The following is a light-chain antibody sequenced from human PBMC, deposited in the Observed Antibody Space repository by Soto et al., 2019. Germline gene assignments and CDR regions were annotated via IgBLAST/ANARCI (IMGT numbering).Light chain of an antibody. CDR3: QQYGSSPMT. V-gene: IGKV3-20*01. CDR1: QRIRSTY. CDR2: GGS. J-gene: IGKJ5*01. Sequence: EIVLTQSPGTLSLSPGERAILSCRASQRIRSTYLAWYQQKPGQAPRLLIHGGSTRATGIPERFRGSGSGTDFTLTINRLEPEDFALYYCQQYGSSPMTFGQGTRLEIK.